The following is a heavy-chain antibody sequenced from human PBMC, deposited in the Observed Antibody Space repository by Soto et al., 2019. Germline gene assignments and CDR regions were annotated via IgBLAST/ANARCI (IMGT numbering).Heavy chain of an antibody. Sequence: PGGSLRLSCAASGFTFSSFAMSWVRQAPGKGLEWVSAISGSGVKTYYADSVKGRFTISRDNSKNTLYLQMNSLRAEDTAVYYCAKEFTSSGYFDYWGQGTLVTVPQ. CDR2: ISGSGVKT. D-gene: IGHD3-22*01. J-gene: IGHJ4*02. V-gene: IGHV3-23*01. CDR1: GFTFSSFA. CDR3: AKEFTSSGYFDY.